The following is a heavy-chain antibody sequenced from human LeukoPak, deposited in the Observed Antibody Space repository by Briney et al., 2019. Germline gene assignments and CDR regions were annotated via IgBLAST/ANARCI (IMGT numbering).Heavy chain of an antibody. CDR1: GGSISSYY. CDR2: IYSSGNT. D-gene: IGHD2-15*01. V-gene: IGHV4-59*01. Sequence: PSETLSLTCTVSGGSISSYYWSWIRQPPGKGLEWIGYIYSSGNTNYNPSLKSRVAISVDTSKNQFSLKLSSVTAADTAVYYCARVVAVAATNYGMDVWGQGTTVTVSS. CDR3: ARVVAVAATNYGMDV. J-gene: IGHJ6*02.